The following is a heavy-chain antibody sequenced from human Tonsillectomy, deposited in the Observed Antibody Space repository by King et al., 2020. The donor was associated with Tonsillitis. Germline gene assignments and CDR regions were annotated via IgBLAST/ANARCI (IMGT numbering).Heavy chain of an antibody. J-gene: IGHJ4*02. V-gene: IGHV4-34*01. CDR1: GGSFSGYY. CDR3: ASRLGYFDTSAYHFDY. CDR2: INHGGST. Sequence: QVQLQQWGAGLLKPSETLSLTCAVYGGSFSGYYWNWIRQPPGKGLEWIGEINHGGSTNYNPSLKSRVTISVDTSKNQFSLKLNSVTAADTAVYYCASRLGYFDTSAYHFDYWGQGTLVTVSS. D-gene: IGHD3-22*01.